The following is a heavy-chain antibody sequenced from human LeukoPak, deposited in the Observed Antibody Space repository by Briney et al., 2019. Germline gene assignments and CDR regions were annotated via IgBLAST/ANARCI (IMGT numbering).Heavy chain of an antibody. Sequence: SETLSLTCTVSGGSISSYYWSWIRQPPGKGLEWIGSIYYSGSTYYNPSLKSRVTISVDTSKNQFSLKLSSVTAADTAVYYCARDKVKGSYYYDSPPWGQGTLVTVSS. V-gene: IGHV4-39*07. CDR2: IYYSGST. CDR3: ARDKVKGSYYYDSPP. CDR1: GGSISSYY. J-gene: IGHJ5*02. D-gene: IGHD3-22*01.